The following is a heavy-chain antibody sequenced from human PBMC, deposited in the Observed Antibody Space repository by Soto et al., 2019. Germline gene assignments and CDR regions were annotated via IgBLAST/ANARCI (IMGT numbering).Heavy chain of an antibody. CDR2: INHSGST. V-gene: IGHV4-34*01. Sequence: QVQLQQWGAGLLKPSETLSLTCAVYGGSFSGYYWSWIRQPPGKGLEWIGEINHSGSTNYNPSLTSRVTISVDTSKNQFSLKLSSVTAADTAVYYCAGPLYCSGGSCYSGKKPHAFDIWGQGTMVTVSS. CDR3: AGPLYCSGGSCYSGKKPHAFDI. CDR1: GGSFSGYY. D-gene: IGHD2-15*01. J-gene: IGHJ3*02.